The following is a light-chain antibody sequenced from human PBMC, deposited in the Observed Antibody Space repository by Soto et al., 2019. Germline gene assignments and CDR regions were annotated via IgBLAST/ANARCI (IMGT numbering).Light chain of an antibody. J-gene: IGKJ5*01. Sequence: EIVLTQSPGTLSLSPGERATLSCRASQSISSNFLAWYQQKPGQAPRLLISDASTRATGIPPRFSDSGSGTDFTLTISSLEPEDSAVYYCQQRHMWPITFGQGTRLEIK. V-gene: IGKV3D-20*02. CDR1: QSISSNF. CDR2: DAS. CDR3: QQRHMWPIT.